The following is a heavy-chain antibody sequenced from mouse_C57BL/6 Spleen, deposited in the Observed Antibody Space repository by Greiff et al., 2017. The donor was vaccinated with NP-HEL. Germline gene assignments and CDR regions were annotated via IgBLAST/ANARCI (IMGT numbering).Heavy chain of an antibody. CDR1: GYTFTDYE. CDR3: AKRRDGSGSWFAY. V-gene: IGHV1-15*01. Sequence: VQLQQSGAELVRPGASVTLSCKASGYTFTDYEMHWVKQTPVHGLEWIGAIDPVTGGTAYNQKFKGKAILTVDKSSSTTYRVLRSRTSEDSAVYYCAKRRDGSGSWFAYWGQGTLVTVSA. J-gene: IGHJ3*01. D-gene: IGHD3-2*02. CDR2: IDPVTGGT.